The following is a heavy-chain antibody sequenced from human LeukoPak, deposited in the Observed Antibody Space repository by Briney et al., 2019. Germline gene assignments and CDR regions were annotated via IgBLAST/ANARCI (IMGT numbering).Heavy chain of an antibody. D-gene: IGHD6-19*01. Sequence: ASVKVSCKASGGTFSSYAISWVRQAPGQGLEWMGGIIPIFGTANYAQKLQGRVTMTTDTSTSTAYMELRSLRSDDTAVYYCARDSIAVAGRRGFDYWGQGTLVTVSS. CDR1: GGTFSSYA. J-gene: IGHJ4*02. V-gene: IGHV1-69*05. CDR2: IIPIFGTA. CDR3: ARDSIAVAGRRGFDY.